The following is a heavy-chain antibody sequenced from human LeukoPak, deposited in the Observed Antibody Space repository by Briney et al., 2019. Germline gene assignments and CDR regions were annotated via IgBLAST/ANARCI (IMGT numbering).Heavy chain of an antibody. CDR2: INHDGGST. CDR3: AREMDATGTTSLFDY. D-gene: IGHD1-1*01. V-gene: IGHV3-74*01. CDR1: GFSFSGYW. Sequence: GGSLRLSCAACGFSFSGYWMHWVRQAPGKGRVCVSRINHDGGSTIYADSVKGRFTISRDNAQKTLFLQMSSLGDEDTAVYYCAREMDATGTTSLFDYWGQGTLVTVSS. J-gene: IGHJ4*02.